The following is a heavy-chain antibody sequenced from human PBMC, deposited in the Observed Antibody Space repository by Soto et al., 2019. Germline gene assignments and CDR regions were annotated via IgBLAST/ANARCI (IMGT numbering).Heavy chain of an antibody. CDR3: ARTTNPHCSSTSCYTPYYFDY. D-gene: IGHD2-2*02. J-gene: IGHJ4*02. V-gene: IGHV4-28*01. CDR1: GYSISSSNW. Sequence: ASETLSLTCAVSGYSISSSNWWGWIRQPPGKGLEWIGYIYYSGSTYYNPSLKSRVTMSVDTSKNQFSLKLSSVTAVDTAVYYCARTTNPHCSSTSCYTPYYFDYWGQGTLVTVSS. CDR2: IYYSGST.